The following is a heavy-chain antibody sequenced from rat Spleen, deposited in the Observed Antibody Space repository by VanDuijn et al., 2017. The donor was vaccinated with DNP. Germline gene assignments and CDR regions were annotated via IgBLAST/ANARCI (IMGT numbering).Heavy chain of an antibody. Sequence: EVQLVESGGDLVQPGRSLKVSCVASGFTFNNYWMTWTRQVPGKGLEWVASITSSGGDSYYPDSVKGRFTISRDYTTTTLYLQMDSLRSEDTATYYCATPQLYDNWFTSWGQGTLVTVSS. D-gene: IGHD1-2*01. CDR3: ATPQLYDNWFTS. CDR1: GFTFNNYW. V-gene: IGHV5-31*01. CDR2: ITSSGGDS. J-gene: IGHJ3*01.